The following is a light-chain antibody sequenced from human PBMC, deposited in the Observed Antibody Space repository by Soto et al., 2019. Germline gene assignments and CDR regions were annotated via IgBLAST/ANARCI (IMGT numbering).Light chain of an antibody. CDR1: QAIRSA. V-gene: IGKV1-17*01. CDR3: QQYNSYSPWT. CDR2: AAS. J-gene: IGKJ1*01. Sequence: DIQMTQSPSSLSASVGDRVTITCRASQAIRSALGWYQQKPGKVPKLLIYAASTLQSGVPSRFSGSGFGTDFTLTISRLQPDDFATYYCQQYNSYSPWTFGQGTKVEIK.